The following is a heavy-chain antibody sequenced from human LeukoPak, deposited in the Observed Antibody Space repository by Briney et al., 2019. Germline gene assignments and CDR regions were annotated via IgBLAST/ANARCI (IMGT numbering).Heavy chain of an antibody. J-gene: IGHJ4*02. Sequence: GGSLRLSCAASGFTFSSYWMHWVRQAPGKGLVWVSRINSDGSSTSYADSVKGRFTISRDNAKNTLYLQMKSLRAEDTAVYYCARDNYDYVWGSYRYYDYWGPGTLVTVSS. CDR1: GFTFSSYW. CDR2: INSDGSST. D-gene: IGHD3-16*02. V-gene: IGHV3-74*01. CDR3: ARDNYDYVWGSYRYYDY.